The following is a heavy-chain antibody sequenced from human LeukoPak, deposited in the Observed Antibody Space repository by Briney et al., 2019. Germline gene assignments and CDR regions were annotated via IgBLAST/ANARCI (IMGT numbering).Heavy chain of an antibody. CDR3: ARRRSTMVRGVLYNWFDP. V-gene: IGHV4-59*12. D-gene: IGHD3-10*01. CDR1: GGSISSYY. J-gene: IGHJ5*02. CDR2: IYYSGST. Sequence: SETLSLTCTVSGGSISSYYWSWIRQPPGKGLEWIGYIYYSGSTNYNPSLKSRVTISVDTSKNQFSLKLSSVTAADTAVYYCARRRSTMVRGVLYNWFDPWGQGTLVTVSS.